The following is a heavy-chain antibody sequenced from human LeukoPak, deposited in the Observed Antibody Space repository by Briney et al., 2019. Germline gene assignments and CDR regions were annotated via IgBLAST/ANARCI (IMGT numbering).Heavy chain of an antibody. Sequence: KPSETLSLTCTVSGGSISTYYWSWIRQPPGKGLEWIGYIYSSGNTNYNPSLKSRVTISVDTSKNQFPLKLNSVTAADTAVYYCARCGSRGGGCNSDYWGQGTLVTVSS. CDR3: ARCGSRGGGCNSDY. V-gene: IGHV4-59*01. CDR1: GGSISTYY. CDR2: IYSSGNT. D-gene: IGHD2-15*01. J-gene: IGHJ4*02.